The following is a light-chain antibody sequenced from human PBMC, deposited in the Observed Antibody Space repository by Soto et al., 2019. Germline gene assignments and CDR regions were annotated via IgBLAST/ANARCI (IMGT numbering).Light chain of an antibody. CDR1: TSDVGSYDL. CDR2: EVS. Sequence: QSVLTQPASVSGSPGQSITISCTDTTSDVGSYDLVSWYQQHPGKAPKIMIYEVSKRPSGDSNRFSGSKSGNTASLTISGLQAEDEADYYCCSYAGGRSPYVFGTGTKVTVL. CDR3: CSYAGGRSPYV. J-gene: IGLJ1*01. V-gene: IGLV2-23*02.